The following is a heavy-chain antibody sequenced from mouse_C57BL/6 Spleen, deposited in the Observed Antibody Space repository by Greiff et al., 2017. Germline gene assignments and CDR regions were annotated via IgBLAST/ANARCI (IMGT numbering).Heavy chain of an antibody. CDR3: ARRTGTEDYFDD. CDR2: IHPNSGST. CDR1: GYTFTSYW. V-gene: IGHV1-64*01. D-gene: IGHD4-1*01. J-gene: IGHJ2*01. Sequence: VQLQQPGAELVKPGASVKLSCTASGYTFTSYWMHWVKQRPGQGLEWIGMIHPNSGSTNYNEKFKSKATLTVDKSSITAYMQLSSLTSEDSAVYYWARRTGTEDYFDDWGQGTTLTVSS.